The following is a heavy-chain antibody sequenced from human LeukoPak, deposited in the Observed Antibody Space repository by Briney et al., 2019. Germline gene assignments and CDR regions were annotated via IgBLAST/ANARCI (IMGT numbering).Heavy chain of an antibody. V-gene: IGHV1-2*02. Sequence: ASVKVSCKASGYTFTGYYMHWVRQAPGQGLEWMGWINRNSGGTNYAQKFQGRVTMTRDTSISTAYMELSRLRSDDTAVYYCARTYSWYYYDSSGYYDYWGQGTLVTVSS. D-gene: IGHD3-22*01. CDR3: ARTYSWYYYDSSGYYDY. CDR2: INRNSGGT. CDR1: GYTFTGYY. J-gene: IGHJ4*02.